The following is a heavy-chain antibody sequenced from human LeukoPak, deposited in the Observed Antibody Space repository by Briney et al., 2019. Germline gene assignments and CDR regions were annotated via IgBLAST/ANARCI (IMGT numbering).Heavy chain of an antibody. CDR3: ARLIEYSSSIDY. Sequence: PSETLSLTCAVYGGSFSGYYWSWIRQPPGKGLEWIGEINHSGSTNYNPSLKSRVTISVDTSKNQFSLNLGSVTAADTAVYYCARLIEYSSSIDYWGQGNLVTVSS. CDR1: GGSFSGYY. V-gene: IGHV4-34*01. J-gene: IGHJ4*02. D-gene: IGHD6-6*01. CDR2: INHSGST.